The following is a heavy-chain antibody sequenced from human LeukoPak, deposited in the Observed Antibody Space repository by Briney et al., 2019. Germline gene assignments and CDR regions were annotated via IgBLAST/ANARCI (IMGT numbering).Heavy chain of an antibody. V-gene: IGHV3-21*01. D-gene: IGHD2-2*01. CDR2: ISSSSYI. J-gene: IGHJ4*02. Sequence: GGSLRLSCAASGFTFSSYSMNWVRQAPGKGLEWVSSISSSSYIYYADSVKGRFTISRDNAKNSLYLQMNSLRAEDTAVYYCARSVPYCSSTSCYDYWGQGTLVTVSS. CDR3: ARSVPYCSSTSCYDY. CDR1: GFTFSSYS.